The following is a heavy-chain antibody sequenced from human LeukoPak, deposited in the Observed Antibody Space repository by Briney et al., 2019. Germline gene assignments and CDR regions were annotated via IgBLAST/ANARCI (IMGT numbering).Heavy chain of an antibody. D-gene: IGHD3-3*01. CDR2: IYTSGST. V-gene: IGHV4-61*02. J-gene: IGHJ4*02. Sequence: PSETLSLTCTVSGGSISSGGYYWSWIRQPAGKGLEWIGRIYTSGSTYYNPSLKSRVTISVDTSKNQFSLKLSSVTAADTAVYYCARRVLGSGYSYYFDYWGQGTLVTVSS. CDR1: GGSISSGGYY. CDR3: ARRVLGSGYSYYFDY.